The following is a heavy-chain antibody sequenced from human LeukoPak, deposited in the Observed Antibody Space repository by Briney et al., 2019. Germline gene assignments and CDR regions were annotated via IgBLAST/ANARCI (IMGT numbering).Heavy chain of an antibody. V-gene: IGHV4-59*01. CDR2: IYYSGST. J-gene: IGHJ4*02. Sequence: PSETLSLTCTVSGGSISSYYWSWIRQPPGKGLEWIGYIYYSGSTNYNPSLKSRVTISVDTSKNQFSLKLSSVTAADTAVYYCARDGSHYWGQGTLVTVSS. CDR3: ARDGSHY. CDR1: GGSISSYY.